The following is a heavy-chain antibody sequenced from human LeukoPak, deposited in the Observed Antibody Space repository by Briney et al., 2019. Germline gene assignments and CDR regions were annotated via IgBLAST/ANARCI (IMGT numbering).Heavy chain of an antibody. V-gene: IGHV4-59*01. CDR1: GGSISSYY. J-gene: IGHJ3*02. CDR2: IYYSGST. CDR3: ARVSTTFYAFHI. D-gene: IGHD3-16*01. Sequence: NPSETLSLTCTVSGGSISSYYWNWIRQPPGKGLEWIGYIYYSGSTNYNPSLKSRVTIPVDTSKNQFSLKLSSVPAADTAVYYCARVSTTFYAFHIWGQGTMVTVSS.